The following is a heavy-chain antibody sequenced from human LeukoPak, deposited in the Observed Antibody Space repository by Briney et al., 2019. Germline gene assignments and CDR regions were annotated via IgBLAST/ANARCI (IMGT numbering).Heavy chain of an antibody. J-gene: IGHJ4*02. CDR3: ANGRRAVVRNFDY. D-gene: IGHD4-23*01. V-gene: IGHV3-23*01. Sequence: PGGSLRLSCAASGFTFSSYAMSWVRQAPGKGRECLSAISGSGGSTYYADSVKGRFTISRDNSKNTLYLQMNSLRAEDTAVYYCANGRRAVVRNFDYWGQGTLVTVSS. CDR1: GFTFSSYA. CDR2: ISGSGGST.